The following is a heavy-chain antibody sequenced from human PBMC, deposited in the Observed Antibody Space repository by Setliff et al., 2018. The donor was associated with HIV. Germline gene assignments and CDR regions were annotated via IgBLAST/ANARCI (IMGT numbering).Heavy chain of an antibody. CDR2: IYYNGGT. D-gene: IGHD7-27*01. V-gene: IGHV4-59*12. CDR3: ARGVVNWGSFHRAYSFDY. CDR1: GGSITSYY. J-gene: IGHJ4*02. Sequence: SETLSLTCTVSGGSITSYYWSWIRQTPGKRLEYIGYIYYNGGTNYNPSLKSRVTISLDTSKNQFSLSLRSVTAADTAVYYCARGVVNWGSFHRAYSFDYWGQGTLVTVSS.